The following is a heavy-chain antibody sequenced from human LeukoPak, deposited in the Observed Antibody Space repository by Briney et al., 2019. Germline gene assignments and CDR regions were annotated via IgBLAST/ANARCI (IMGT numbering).Heavy chain of an antibody. CDR1: GLTFEDYA. CDR2: INWNGGST. D-gene: IGHD3-22*01. V-gene: IGHV3-20*04. CDR3: ASHASYYYDSSGYRHFDF. Sequence: PGGSLRLSCVASGLTFEDYALSWVRQAPGKGLEWVSGINWNGGSTGYADSVKGRFTISRGNAKNSLYLQMNSLRAEDTALYYCASHASYYYDSSGYRHFDFWGQGTLVTVSS. J-gene: IGHJ4*02.